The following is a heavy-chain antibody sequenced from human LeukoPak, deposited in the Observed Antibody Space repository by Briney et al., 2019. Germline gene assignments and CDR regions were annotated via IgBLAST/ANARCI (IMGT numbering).Heavy chain of an antibody. CDR2: IYYSGST. V-gene: IGHV4-39*07. D-gene: IGHD3-10*01. CDR1: GGSISSSNYY. J-gene: IGHJ6*03. CDR3: ARLRTYYYGSGSYVRGSYYYYYMDV. Sequence: SETLSLTCTVSGGSISSSNYYWGWIRQPPGKGLEWIGSIYYSGSTYYSPSLKSRVTISVDTSKNQFSLKLSSVTAADTAVYYCARLRTYYYGSGSYVRGSYYYYYMDVWGKGTTVTISS.